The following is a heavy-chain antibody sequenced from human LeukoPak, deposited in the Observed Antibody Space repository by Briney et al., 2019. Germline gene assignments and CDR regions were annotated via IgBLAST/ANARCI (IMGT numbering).Heavy chain of an antibody. J-gene: IGHJ4*02. Sequence: GGSLRLSCAASGFTFSSYGMHWVRQAPGKGLEWVAVIWYDGSNKYYADSVKGRFTISRDNSKNTLYLQMNSLRAEDTAVYYCARASTVTYTIDYWGQGTLVTVSS. CDR3: ARASTVTYTIDY. D-gene: IGHD4-17*01. CDR2: IWYDGSNK. V-gene: IGHV3-33*01. CDR1: GFTFSSYG.